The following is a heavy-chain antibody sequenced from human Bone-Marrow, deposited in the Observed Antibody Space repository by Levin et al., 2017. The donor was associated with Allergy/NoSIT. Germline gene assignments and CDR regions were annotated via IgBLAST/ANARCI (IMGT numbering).Heavy chain of an antibody. CDR3: AREPYCSSSSNWFDS. J-gene: IGHJ5*01. V-gene: IGHV3-20*04. D-gene: IGHD6-6*01. CDR1: GFTYDDHA. CDR2: INCNGGST. Sequence: RPGESLKISCAASGFTYDDHAMSWVRQAPGKGLEWVSGINCNGGSTSYGDAVKGRFTISRDNAKNSLFLQMNSLRVEDTAFYYCAREPYCSSSSNWFDSWGQGILVTVSS.